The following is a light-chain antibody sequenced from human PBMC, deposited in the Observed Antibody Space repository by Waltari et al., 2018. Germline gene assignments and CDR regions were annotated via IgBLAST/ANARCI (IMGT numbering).Light chain of an antibody. CDR3: QVWDSGSDHYV. CDR2: EDG. J-gene: IGLJ1*01. V-gene: IGLV3-21*02. CDR1: KIGSKN. Sequence: SYVLTQPPSVSVAPGQTARITCEGNKIGSKNVHWYQHKPGQAPVLVVYEDGDRPSGSPERFSCSNSGNTATLTISRVEAGDEADYYCQVWDSGSDHYVFGTVTTVTVL.